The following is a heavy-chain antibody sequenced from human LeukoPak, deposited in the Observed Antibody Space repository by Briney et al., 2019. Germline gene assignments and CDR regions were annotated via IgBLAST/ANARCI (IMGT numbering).Heavy chain of an antibody. D-gene: IGHD3-3*01. J-gene: IGHJ4*02. V-gene: IGHV4-34*01. CDR1: GGSFSGYY. CDR3: ARGIRVAFDY. CDR2: INHSGST. Sequence: SETLSLTCAVYGGSFSGYYWSWIRQPPGKGLEWIGEINHSGSTNYNPSLKSRVTISVDTSKNQFSLKLSSVTAADTAVYYCARGIRVAFDYWGQGTLVTVSS.